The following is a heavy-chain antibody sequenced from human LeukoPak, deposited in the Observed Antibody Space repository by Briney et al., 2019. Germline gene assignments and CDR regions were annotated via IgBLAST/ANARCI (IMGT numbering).Heavy chain of an antibody. J-gene: IGHJ6*02. V-gene: IGHV4-34*01. CDR1: GGFFSGYY. CDR2: INHSGST. CDR3: ARRMPLNKGAYGMDV. D-gene: IGHD1-26*01. Sequence: PSETLSLTCAVYGGFFSGYYWSWIRQPPGKGLEWIGEINHSGSTNYNPSLKSRVTISVDTSKNQFSLKLSSVTAADTAVYYCARRMPLNKGAYGMDVWGQGTTVTVSS.